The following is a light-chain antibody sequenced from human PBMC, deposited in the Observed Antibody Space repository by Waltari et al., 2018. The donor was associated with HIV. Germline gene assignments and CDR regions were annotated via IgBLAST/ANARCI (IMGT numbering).Light chain of an antibody. J-gene: IGKJ2*03. CDR1: LGLLYSSPNKNY. Sequence: IVVSKSPDSLAVNLGECATIHCHFCLGLLYSSPNKNYLAWYQQKPGQPPKLLLYWASTRESGVPDRFRGSGSGTDFTLTIDSLRAEDVAVYYCQQYYSTQYSFGQGTKLEIK. CDR3: QQYYSTQYS. CDR2: WAS. V-gene: IGKV4-1*01.